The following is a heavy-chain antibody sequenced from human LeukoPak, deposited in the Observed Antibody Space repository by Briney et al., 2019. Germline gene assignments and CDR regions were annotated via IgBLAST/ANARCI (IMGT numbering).Heavy chain of an antibody. CDR3: ARVSDSLGLPLSYGMDV. D-gene: IGHD2-15*01. Sequence: GASVKVSCKASGGTFSSYAISWVRQAPGQGLEWMGGIIPIFGTANYAQKFQGRVTITADESTSTAYMELSSLRSEDTAVYYCARVSDSLGLPLSYGMDVWGQGTTVTVSS. CDR1: GGTFSSYA. CDR2: IIPIFGTA. V-gene: IGHV1-69*13. J-gene: IGHJ6*02.